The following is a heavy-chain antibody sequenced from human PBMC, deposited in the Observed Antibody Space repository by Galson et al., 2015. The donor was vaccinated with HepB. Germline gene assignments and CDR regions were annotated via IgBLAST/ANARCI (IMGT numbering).Heavy chain of an antibody. D-gene: IGHD2-15*01. CDR3: AKDSGAGPSLAVRIDY. Sequence: SLRLSCAASGFTFDDYAMHWVRQAPGKGLEWVSGISWNSGSIGYADSVKGRFTISRDNAKNSLYLQMNSLRAEDTALYYCAKDSGAGPSLAVRIDYWGQGTLVTVSS. V-gene: IGHV3-9*01. CDR1: GFTFDDYA. CDR2: ISWNSGSI. J-gene: IGHJ4*02.